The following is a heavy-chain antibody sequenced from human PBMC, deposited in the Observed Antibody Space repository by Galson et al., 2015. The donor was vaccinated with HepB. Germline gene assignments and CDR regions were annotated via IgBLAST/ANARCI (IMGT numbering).Heavy chain of an antibody. CDR2: IWYDGSNK. CDR1: GFTFSSYG. V-gene: IGHV3-33*01. CDR3: ARKMHGDYDWFAFDI. D-gene: IGHD4-17*01. J-gene: IGHJ3*02. Sequence: SLRLSCAASGFTFSSYGMHWVRQAPGKGLEWVAVIWYDGSNKYYADSVKGRFTISKDNSKNTLYLQMNSLRAEDTAVYYCARKMHGDYDWFAFDIWGQGTMVTVSS.